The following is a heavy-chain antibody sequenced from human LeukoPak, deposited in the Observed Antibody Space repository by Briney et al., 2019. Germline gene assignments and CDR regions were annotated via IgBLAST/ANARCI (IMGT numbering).Heavy chain of an antibody. D-gene: IGHD3-22*01. CDR3: AVGGITMIGEFDY. Sequence: GGALEISCKGSGCLFTSYWIVRVRQMPGKGLEWRGIIYPGDSDTRYSPSFQGQVTISADKSISTAYLQWSSLKASDTAMYYCAVGGITMIGEFDYWGQGTLVTVSS. V-gene: IGHV5-51*01. J-gene: IGHJ4*02. CDR1: GCLFTSYW. CDR2: IYPGDSDT.